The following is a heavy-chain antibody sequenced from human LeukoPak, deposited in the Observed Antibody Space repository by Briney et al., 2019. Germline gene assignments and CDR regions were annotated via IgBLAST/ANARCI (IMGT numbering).Heavy chain of an antibody. Sequence: GASVKVSCKASRYTFTSYAMHWVRQAPGQRLEWMGWINAGNGNTKYSQKFQGRVTITRDTSASTAYMELSSLRSEDTAVYYCARGSHRGDTAMVTSYWGQGTLVTVSS. J-gene: IGHJ4*02. V-gene: IGHV1-3*01. CDR1: RYTFTSYA. CDR2: INAGNGNT. CDR3: ARGSHRGDTAMVTSY. D-gene: IGHD5-18*01.